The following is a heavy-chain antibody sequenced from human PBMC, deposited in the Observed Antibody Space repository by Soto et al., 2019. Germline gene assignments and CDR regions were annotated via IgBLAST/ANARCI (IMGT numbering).Heavy chain of an antibody. V-gene: IGHV3-74*01. Sequence: PGGSLRLSCAASGFTFSSYWMHWVRQAPGKGLVWVSRINSDGSSTSYADSVKGRFTISRDNAKNTLYLQMNSLRAEDTAVYYCVRGKDYDFWSGTRPYGMDVWGQGTTVTVSS. D-gene: IGHD3-3*01. J-gene: IGHJ6*02. CDR3: VRGKDYDFWSGTRPYGMDV. CDR2: INSDGSST. CDR1: GFTFSSYW.